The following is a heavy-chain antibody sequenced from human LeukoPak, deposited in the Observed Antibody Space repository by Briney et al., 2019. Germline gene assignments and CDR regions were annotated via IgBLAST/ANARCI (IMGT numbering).Heavy chain of an antibody. D-gene: IGHD5-12*01. CDR1: GYSFTSYW. J-gene: IGHJ4*02. CDR2: IYPGDSDT. V-gene: IGHV5-51*01. Sequence: GESLKISCKGSGYSFTSYWIGWVRQMPGKGLEWMGIIYPGDSDTRYSPSFQGQVTISADKSISTVYLQWSSLKASDTAMYYCATRSGSDLYYFDYWGQGTLVTVSS. CDR3: ATRSGSDLYYFDY.